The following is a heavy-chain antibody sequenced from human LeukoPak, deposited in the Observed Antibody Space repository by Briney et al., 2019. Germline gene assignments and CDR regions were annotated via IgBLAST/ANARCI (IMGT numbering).Heavy chain of an antibody. Sequence: SETLSLTCTVSGYSISSGYYWGRIRQPPGKGLEWIGSIYHSGSTNYNPSLKSRVTISVDTSKNQFSLKLSSVTAADTAVYYCARQHIVVIPAALYNWFDPWGQGTLVTVSS. D-gene: IGHD2-2*01. CDR3: ARQHIVVIPAALYNWFDP. CDR2: IYHSGST. V-gene: IGHV4-38-2*02. J-gene: IGHJ5*02. CDR1: GYSISSGYY.